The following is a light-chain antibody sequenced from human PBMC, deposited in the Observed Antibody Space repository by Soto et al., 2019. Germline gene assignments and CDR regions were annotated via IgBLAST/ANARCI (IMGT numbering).Light chain of an antibody. CDR3: QSYDSSNYWV. CDR2: EDN. V-gene: IGLV6-57*02. J-gene: IGLJ3*02. Sequence: NFMLTQPHSVSESPGKTVTISCTGSSGSIASNYVQWYQQRPGSAPTTVIYEDNQRPSGVPDRFSGSIDSSSNSASLTISGLTTEDEADYYCQSYDSSNYWVFGGGTKLTVL. CDR1: SGSIASNY.